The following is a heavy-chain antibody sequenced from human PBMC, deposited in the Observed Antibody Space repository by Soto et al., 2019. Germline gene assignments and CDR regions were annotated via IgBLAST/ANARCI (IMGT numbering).Heavy chain of an antibody. CDR3: ARDRGQARFGDLSDAFDI. D-gene: IGHD3-10*01. V-gene: IGHV3-48*03. CDR1: GFTFSTFE. CDR2: ISDSGNII. J-gene: IGHJ3*02. Sequence: EVQLVESGGGLVQPGGSLRLSCAASGFTFSTFEMNWVRQAPGKGLEWVSYISDSGNIIYYEDSVKGRFTISRDNAKNSPYLQMDSLRADDTAVYYCARDRGQARFGDLSDAFDIWGQGTMVTVSS.